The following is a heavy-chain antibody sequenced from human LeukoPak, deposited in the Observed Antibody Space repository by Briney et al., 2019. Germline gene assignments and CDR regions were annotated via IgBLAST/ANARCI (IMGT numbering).Heavy chain of an antibody. CDR2: IKSKTDGGTT. CDR1: GFTFSNAW. V-gene: IGHV3-15*01. Sequence: GGSLRLSCAASGFTFSNAWMSWVRQAPGRGLEWVGRIKSKTDGGTTDYAAPVKGRFTISRDDSKNTLYLQINSLKTEDTAVYYCTTELLWFGESHLGDWFDPWGQGTLVTVSS. D-gene: IGHD3-10*01. J-gene: IGHJ5*02. CDR3: TTELLWFGESHLGDWFDP.